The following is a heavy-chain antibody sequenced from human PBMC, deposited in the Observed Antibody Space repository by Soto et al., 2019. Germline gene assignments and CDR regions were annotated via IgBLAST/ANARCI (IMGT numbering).Heavy chain of an antibody. CDR2: IIPIFGTA. Sequence: QVQLVQSGAEVKKPGSSVKVSCKASGGTFSSYAISWVRQAPGQGVEWMGGIIPIFGTANYAQKFQGRVTITADESTSTAYMELSSLRSEDTAVYYCARSDIVPMVYATYYSYGMDVWGQGTTVTVSS. CDR3: ARSDIVPMVYATYYSYGMDV. V-gene: IGHV1-69*01. D-gene: IGHD2-8*01. CDR1: GGTFSSYA. J-gene: IGHJ6*02.